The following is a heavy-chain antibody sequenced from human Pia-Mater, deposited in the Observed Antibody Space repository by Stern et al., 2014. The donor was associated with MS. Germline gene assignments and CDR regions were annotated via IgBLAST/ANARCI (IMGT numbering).Heavy chain of an antibody. D-gene: IGHD6-6*01. CDR1: GGTLNTYN. J-gene: IGHJ4*02. CDR3: AISPRYHSFSSHFDY. V-gene: IGHV1-69*18. CDR2: IIPIFGTA. Sequence: QGQMLESGTEVKKPGSWGKVSCKACGGTLNTYNITWVRQAPGQGLEWVGTIIPIFGTAKFAQKFQGRVSFTADDSTSTAYMELNSLKSEDAAVYYCAISPRYHSFSSHFDYWGQGTLVTFSS.